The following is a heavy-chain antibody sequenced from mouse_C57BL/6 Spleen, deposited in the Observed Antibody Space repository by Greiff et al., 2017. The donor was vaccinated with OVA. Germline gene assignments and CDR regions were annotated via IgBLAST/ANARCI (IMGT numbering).Heavy chain of an antibody. V-gene: IGHV3-6*01. Sequence: DVKLQESGPGLVKPSQSLSLTCSVTGYSITSGYYWNWIRQFPGNKLEWMGYISYDGSNNYNPSLKNRISITRDTSKNQFFLKLNSVTTEDTATYYCARGYYANFDYWGQGTTLTVSS. D-gene: IGHD1-1*01. CDR1: GYSITSGYY. CDR2: ISYDGSN. J-gene: IGHJ2*01. CDR3: ARGYYANFDY.